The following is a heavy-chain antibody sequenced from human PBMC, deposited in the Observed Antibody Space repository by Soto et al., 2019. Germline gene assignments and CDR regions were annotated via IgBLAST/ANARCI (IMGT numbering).Heavy chain of an antibody. Sequence: ASVKVSCKASGYTFTSYAMHWVRQAPGQRLEWMGWINAGNGNTKYSQKFQGRVTITRDTSASTAYMELSSLRSEDTAVYYCARGTGIEEAGTSGWYFDYWGQGTLVTVSS. V-gene: IGHV1-3*01. CDR1: GYTFTSYA. CDR3: ARGTGIEEAGTSGWYFDY. J-gene: IGHJ4*02. D-gene: IGHD6-13*01. CDR2: INAGNGNT.